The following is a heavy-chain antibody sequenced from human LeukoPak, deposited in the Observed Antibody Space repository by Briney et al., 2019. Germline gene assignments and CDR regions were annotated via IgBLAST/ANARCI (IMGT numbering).Heavy chain of an antibody. CDR3: ARQPPNTASFDY. J-gene: IGHJ4*02. Sequence: SETLSLTCTVSGGSISSSTCYWGWIRQPPGKGLEWIGTIYYSGSTYYNPSLKSRVTMSIDTSKNQFSLKLSSVTAADTAVYFCARQPPNTASFDYWGQGTLVTVSS. V-gene: IGHV4-39*07. D-gene: IGHD2-21*02. CDR1: GGSISSSTCY. CDR2: IYYSGST.